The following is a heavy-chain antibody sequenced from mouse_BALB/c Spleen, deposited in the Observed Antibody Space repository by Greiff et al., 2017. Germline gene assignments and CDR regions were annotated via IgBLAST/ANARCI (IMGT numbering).Heavy chain of an antibody. V-gene: IGHV1-4*02. CDR2: INPSSGYT. D-gene: IGHD3-1*01. J-gene: IGHJ3*01. Sequence: VKLMESAAELARPGASVKMSCKASGYTFTSYTMHWVKQRPGQGLEWIGYINPSSGYTEYNQKFKDKTTLTADKSSSTAYMQLSSLTSEDSAVYYCARSGAYWGQGTLVTVSA. CDR1: GYTFTSYT. CDR3: ARSGAY.